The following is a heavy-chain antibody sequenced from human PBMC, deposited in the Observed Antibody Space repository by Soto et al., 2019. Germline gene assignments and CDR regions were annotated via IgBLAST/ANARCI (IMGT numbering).Heavy chain of an antibody. J-gene: IGHJ4*02. CDR3: ARTVGTSGYDCRLDY. CDR1: GFTFSSHW. D-gene: IGHD5-12*01. Sequence: GGSLRLSCAASGFTFSSHWMSWVRQAPGKGLEWVANIKQDGSEKMYVDSVKGRFTISRDNSKNSLYLQVNSLRVEDTAVYYCARTVGTSGYDCRLDYWGQGTLVTVSS. V-gene: IGHV3-7*01. CDR2: IKQDGSEK.